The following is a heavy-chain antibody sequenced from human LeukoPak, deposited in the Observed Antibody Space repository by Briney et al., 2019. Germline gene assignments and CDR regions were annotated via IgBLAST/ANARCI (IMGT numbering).Heavy chain of an antibody. J-gene: IGHJ4*02. CDR1: GYTLTELS. Sequence: ASVKVSCKVSGYTLTELSMHLVRQAPGKGLEWMGGFDPEDGETTYAQKFHGRVTMTEDTSTDTAYMELSSLRSEDTAVYYCATPDCSSTSCYGLPGSGKFDYWGQGTLVTVSS. CDR2: FDPEDGET. V-gene: IGHV1-24*01. D-gene: IGHD2-2*01. CDR3: ATPDCSSTSCYGLPGSGKFDY.